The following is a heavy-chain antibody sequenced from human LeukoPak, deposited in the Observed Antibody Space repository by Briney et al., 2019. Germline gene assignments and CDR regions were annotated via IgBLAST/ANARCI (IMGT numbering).Heavy chain of an antibody. CDR1: GGSFSGYY. CDR2: INHSGST. CDR3: APSYVHTSHYFDS. J-gene: IGHJ4*02. Sequence: PSETLSLTCAVYGGSFSGYYWSWIRQPPGKGLEWIGEINHSGSTNYNPSLKSRVTISVDTSKNQFSLKLSSVTAADTAVYYCAPSYVHTSHYFDSWGQGTLVTVSS. V-gene: IGHV4-34*01. D-gene: IGHD5-18*01.